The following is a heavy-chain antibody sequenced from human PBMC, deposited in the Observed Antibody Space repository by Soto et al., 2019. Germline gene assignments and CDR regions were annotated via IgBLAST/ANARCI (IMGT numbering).Heavy chain of an antibody. D-gene: IGHD2-15*01. CDR2: ISSSSRTI. V-gene: IGHV3-48*01. Sequence: PGGSLRLSCAASVFTFRNYGMNWARQAPGKGLEWISYISSSSRTIYYPDSVKGRFTISRDNAKNSLYLQMNSLRAEDTAVYYCARDKGRSPLDYWGQGTLVTVSS. CDR3: ARDKGRSPLDY. J-gene: IGHJ4*02. CDR1: VFTFRNYG.